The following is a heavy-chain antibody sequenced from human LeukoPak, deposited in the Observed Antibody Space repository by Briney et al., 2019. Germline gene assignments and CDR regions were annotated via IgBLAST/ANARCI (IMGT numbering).Heavy chain of an antibody. D-gene: IGHD2-15*01. CDR1: GFTFTSYG. CDR3: AKQLGYCSDGSCYFPY. J-gene: IGHJ4*02. Sequence: GGSLRLSCAASGFTFTSYGMHWVRQAPGKGLEWVALIWSDGSRKYYADSMKGRFTISRDNAKSTMYLQMDSLRAEDTAVYYCAKQLGYCSDGSCYFPYWGQGTLVTVSS. V-gene: IGHV3-33*06. CDR2: IWSDGSRK.